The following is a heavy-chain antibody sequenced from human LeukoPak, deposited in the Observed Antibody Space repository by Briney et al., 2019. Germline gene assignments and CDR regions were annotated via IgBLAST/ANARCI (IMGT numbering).Heavy chain of an antibody. CDR3: ARDSLTTVVTPGRFDY. CDR2: IIPILGIA. V-gene: IGHV1-69*04. J-gene: IGHJ4*02. D-gene: IGHD4-23*01. CDR1: GGTFSNYT. Sequence: ASVKVSCKASGGTFSNYTISWVRQAPGQGLEWMGRIIPILGIANYAQKFQGRVTITADKSTSTAYMELSSLRSEDTAFYYCARDSLTTVVTPGRFDYWGQGTLVTVSS.